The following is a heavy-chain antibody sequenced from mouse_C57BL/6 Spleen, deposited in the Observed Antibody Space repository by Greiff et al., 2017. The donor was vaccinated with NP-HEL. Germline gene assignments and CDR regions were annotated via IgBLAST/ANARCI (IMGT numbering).Heavy chain of an antibody. CDR3: ARSGYSKAWFAY. Sequence: VHVKQSGPELVKPGDSVKISCKASGYSFTGYFMNWVMQSHGKSLEWIGRINPYNGDTFYNQKFKGKATLTVDKSSSTAHMELRSLTSEDSAVYYCARSGYSKAWFAYWGQGTLVTVSA. V-gene: IGHV1-20*01. D-gene: IGHD2-5*01. J-gene: IGHJ3*01. CDR2: INPYNGDT. CDR1: GYSFTGYF.